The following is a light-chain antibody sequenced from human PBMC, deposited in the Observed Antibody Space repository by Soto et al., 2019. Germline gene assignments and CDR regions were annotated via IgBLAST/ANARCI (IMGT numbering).Light chain of an antibody. V-gene: IGKV3-20*01. J-gene: IGKJ1*01. CDR3: QHYGYSLWT. Sequence: ALKLSPGTLSLSPRERATLSCGASQTLSSRHLAWYQQKPGQAPRLLIYGSSSRATDIPDRFSGSGSGTDFTLTISTLEPEDFAVYYCQHYGYSLWTFGQGSKVAIK. CDR2: GSS. CDR1: QTLSSRH.